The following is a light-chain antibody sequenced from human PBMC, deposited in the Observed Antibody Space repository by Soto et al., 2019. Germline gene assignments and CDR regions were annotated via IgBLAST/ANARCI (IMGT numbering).Light chain of an antibody. CDR1: QGIRND. CDR3: LQDYNYPCT. V-gene: IGKV1-6*01. CDR2: AAS. J-gene: IGKJ1*01. Sequence: AIQMTQSPSSLSASVGDRVTITCRASQGIRNDLGWYQQKPGKAPKLLIYAASSLESGVPSRFSGSGFGTDFTLTISSLQPEDFATYFCLQDYNYPCTFGQGTKVEIK.